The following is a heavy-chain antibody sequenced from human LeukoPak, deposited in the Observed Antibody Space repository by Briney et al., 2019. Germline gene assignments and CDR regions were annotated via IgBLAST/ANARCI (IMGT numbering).Heavy chain of an antibody. J-gene: IGHJ4*02. D-gene: IGHD6-13*01. V-gene: IGHV4-59*02. CDR2: IYYSGST. CDR1: GGSVSSYY. Sequence: SETLSLTCTVSGGSVSSYYWSWIRQPPGKGLEWIGYIYYSGSTNYNPSLKSRVTISVDTSKNQFSLKLSSVTAADTAVYYCARLYSSSLGRVFDYWGQGTLVTVSS. CDR3: ARLYSSSLGRVFDY.